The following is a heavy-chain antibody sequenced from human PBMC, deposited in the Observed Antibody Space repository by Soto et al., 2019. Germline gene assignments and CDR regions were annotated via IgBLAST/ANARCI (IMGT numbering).Heavy chain of an antibody. D-gene: IGHD3-22*01. J-gene: IGHJ4*02. Sequence: PGGSLRLSCAASGFTFSYYALHWVRRAPGKGLEWVSSISGIRDYIRYADSVKGRFTISRDNAKTSLYLQMNSLTAEDTAVYYCAREGVHNYNEYYFDYWRQGTLVIVSS. CDR2: ISGIRDYI. CDR3: AREGVHNYNEYYFDY. CDR1: GFTFSYYA. V-gene: IGHV3-21*06.